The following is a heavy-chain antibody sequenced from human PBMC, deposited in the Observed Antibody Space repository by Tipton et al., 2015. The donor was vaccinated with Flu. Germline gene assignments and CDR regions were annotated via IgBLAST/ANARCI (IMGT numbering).Heavy chain of an antibody. D-gene: IGHD3-22*01. V-gene: IGHV4-59*01. J-gene: IGHJ5*02. CDR1: GGSISSYY. Sequence: TLSLTCTVSGGSISSYYWSWIRQPPGKGLEWIGYIYYSGSTNYNPSLKSRVTISVDTSKNQFSLKLSSVTAADTAVYYCARDRGYSSEGWFDPWGQGTLVTVSS. CDR3: ARDRGYSSEGWFDP. CDR2: IYYSGST.